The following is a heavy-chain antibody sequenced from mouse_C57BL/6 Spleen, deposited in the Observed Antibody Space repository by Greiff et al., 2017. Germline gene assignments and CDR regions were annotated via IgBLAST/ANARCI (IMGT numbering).Heavy chain of an antibody. V-gene: IGHV1-52*01. J-gene: IGHJ4*01. CDR2: IDPSDSET. CDR1: GYTFTSYW. CDR3: ARGEVYSNYAMDY. Sequence: VQLQQPGAELVRPGSSVKLSCKASGYTFTSYWMHWVKQRPIQGLEWIGNIDPSDSETHYNQKFKDKATLTVDKSPSTAYMQLSSLTSEDSAVYYCARGEVYSNYAMDYWGQGTSVTVSS. D-gene: IGHD2-5*01.